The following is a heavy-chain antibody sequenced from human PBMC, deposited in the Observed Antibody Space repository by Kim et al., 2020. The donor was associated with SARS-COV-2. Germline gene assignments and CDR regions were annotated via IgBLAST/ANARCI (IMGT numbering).Heavy chain of an antibody. J-gene: IGHJ2*01. CDR2: IIPIFGTA. Sequence: SVKVSCKASGGTFSSYAISWVRQAPGQGLEWMGGIIPIFGTANYAQKFQGRVTITADESTSTAYMELSSLRSEDTAVYYCARDRHYYDSSGYFQPSAQPSNWYFDLWGRGTLVTVSS. CDR1: GGTFSSYA. CDR3: ARDRHYYDSSGYFQPSAQPSNWYFDL. D-gene: IGHD3-22*01. V-gene: IGHV1-69*13.